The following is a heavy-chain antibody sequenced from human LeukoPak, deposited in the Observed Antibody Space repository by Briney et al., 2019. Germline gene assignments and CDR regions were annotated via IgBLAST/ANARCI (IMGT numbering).Heavy chain of an antibody. CDR2: IYHSGST. CDR3: ARGGQQLVPPDY. V-gene: IGHV4-38-2*01. CDR1: GYSISSGYY. D-gene: IGHD6-13*01. Sequence: SETLSLTCAVSGYSISSGYYWGWIRQPPGKGLEWIGSIYHSGSTYYNPSLKSRVTMSVDTSKNQFSLKLSSVTAADTAVYYCARGGQQLVPPDYWGQGTLVTVSS. J-gene: IGHJ4*02.